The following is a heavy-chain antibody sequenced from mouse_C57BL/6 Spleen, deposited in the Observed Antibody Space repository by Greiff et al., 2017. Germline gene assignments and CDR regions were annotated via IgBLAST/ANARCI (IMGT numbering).Heavy chain of an antibody. CDR1: GYAFTNYL. CDR3: AISETVAHYFDH. D-gene: IGHD1-1*01. Sequence: QVQLQQSGAELVRPGTSVKVSCKASGYAFTNYLIEWVKQRPGQGLEWIGVINTGSGGTHYNETFKGKATLPAHKSSSTDYMHLSSLTSEDSAFYFCAISETVAHYFDHWGQGTTLTVPS. J-gene: IGHJ2*01. V-gene: IGHV1-54*01. CDR2: INTGSGGT.